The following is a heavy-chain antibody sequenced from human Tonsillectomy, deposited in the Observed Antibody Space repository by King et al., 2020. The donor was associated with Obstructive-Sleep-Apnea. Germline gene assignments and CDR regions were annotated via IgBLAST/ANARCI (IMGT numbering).Heavy chain of an antibody. D-gene: IGHD4-17*01. V-gene: IGHV3-20*01. CDR2: INWDGETT. Sequence: VQLVESGGGVVRPGGSLTLSCEASGFTFGVVGMSWVRQVPGKGLEWVAGINWDGETTSFGDSVKGRLTISRDNAKNSLYLGMNSLRAEDTALYHCAGGFGDPDYWGQGTLVIVSS. CDR3: AGGFGDPDY. CDR1: GFTFGVVG. J-gene: IGHJ4*02.